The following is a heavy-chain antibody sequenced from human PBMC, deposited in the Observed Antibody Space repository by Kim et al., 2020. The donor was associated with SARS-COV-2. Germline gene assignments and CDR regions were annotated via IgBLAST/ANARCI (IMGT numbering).Heavy chain of an antibody. Sequence: GGSLRLSCAASGFTFSSYAMHWVRQAPGKGLEWVAVISYDGSNKYYADSVKGRFTISRDNSKNTLYLQMNSLRAEDTAVYYCARDPGYCSSTSCYIGLFDYWGQGTLVTVSS. CDR1: GFTFSSYA. J-gene: IGHJ4*02. CDR3: ARDPGYCSSTSCYIGLFDY. V-gene: IGHV3-30*04. CDR2: ISYDGSNK. D-gene: IGHD2-2*02.